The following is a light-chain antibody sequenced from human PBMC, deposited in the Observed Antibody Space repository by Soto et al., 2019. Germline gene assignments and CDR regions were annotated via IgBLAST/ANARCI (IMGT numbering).Light chain of an antibody. CDR1: SSDVGGYNY. J-gene: IGLJ1*01. V-gene: IGLV2-14*03. Sequence: QSALTQPASVSGSPGQSITISCTGASSDVGGYNYVSWYQQHPGKAPKLIIYDVSNRPSGVSDRFSGSKSGNTASLTISGLQTEDQADYVCSSCATSSTLHVFGTGTKLTVL. CDR2: DVS. CDR3: SSCATSSTLHV.